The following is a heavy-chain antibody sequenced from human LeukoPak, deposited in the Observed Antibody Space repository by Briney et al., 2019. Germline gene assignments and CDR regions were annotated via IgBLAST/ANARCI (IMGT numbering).Heavy chain of an antibody. CDR2: ISYDGSNK. J-gene: IGHJ4*02. D-gene: IGHD5-12*01. V-gene: IGHV3-30*04. CDR3: VNLGYSD. CDR1: GFTFSSYA. Sequence: GGSLRLSCAASGFTFSSYAMHWVRQAPGKGLEWVAVISYDGSNKYYADSVKGRFTISRDNSKNTLYLQMNSLRVEDTAVYYCVNLGYSDGGQGTLVTVSS.